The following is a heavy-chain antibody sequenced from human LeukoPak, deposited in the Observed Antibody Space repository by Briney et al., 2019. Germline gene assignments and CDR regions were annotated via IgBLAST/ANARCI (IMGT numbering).Heavy chain of an antibody. D-gene: IGHD4-17*01. J-gene: IGHJ3*02. CDR3: AKDLDYGGYPGFQDAFDI. Sequence: GGSLRLSCAPSGFTFSSYAMSGVRQAPGKGLEGVSTISGSGGSTYYAASVRGRFTISRDNSKNTLYLQMNSLRAEDTAVYYCAKDLDYGGYPGFQDAFDIWGQGTMVTVSS. CDR1: GFTFSSYA. CDR2: ISGSGGST. V-gene: IGHV3-23*01.